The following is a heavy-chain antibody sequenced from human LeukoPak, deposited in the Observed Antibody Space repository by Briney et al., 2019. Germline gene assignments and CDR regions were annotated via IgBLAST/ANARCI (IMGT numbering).Heavy chain of an antibody. J-gene: IGHJ4*02. D-gene: IGHD4-17*01. Sequence: PGGSLRLSCAASGFTFSSYAMSWVRQAPGKGLEWVSAISGSGGSTYYADSVKGRFTISRDNSKNMLYLQMNSLRAEDTAVYYCAKGRYGDYTYFDYWGQGTLVTVSS. CDR3: AKGRYGDYTYFDY. V-gene: IGHV3-23*01. CDR2: ISGSGGST. CDR1: GFTFSSYA.